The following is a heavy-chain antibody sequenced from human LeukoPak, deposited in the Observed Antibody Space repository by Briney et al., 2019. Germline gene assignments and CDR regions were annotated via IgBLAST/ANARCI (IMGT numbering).Heavy chain of an antibody. CDR1: GFTFSSYG. CDR2: IWYDGSNK. V-gene: IGHV3-33*06. Sequence: PGRSLRLSCAASGFTFSSYGMHWVRQAPGKGLEWVAVIWYDGSNKYYADSVKGRFTISRDNSKNTLYLQMNSLRAEDTAVYYCAKGTGAAPSYWGQGTLVTVSS. D-gene: IGHD6-6*01. J-gene: IGHJ4*02. CDR3: AKGTGAAPSY.